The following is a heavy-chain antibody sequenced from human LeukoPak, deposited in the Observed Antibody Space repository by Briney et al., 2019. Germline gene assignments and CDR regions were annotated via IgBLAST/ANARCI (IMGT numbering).Heavy chain of an antibody. CDR3: ARAPSFRKQQLEYYFDY. CDR1: GYTFTGYY. Sequence: GASVKVSCKASGYTFTGYYMHWVRQAPGQGLEWMGWMNPNSGNTGYAQKFQGRVTITRNTSISTAYMELSSLRSEDTAVYYCARAPSFRKQQLEYYFDYWGQGTLVTVSS. J-gene: IGHJ4*02. CDR2: MNPNSGNT. V-gene: IGHV1-8*03. D-gene: IGHD6-13*01.